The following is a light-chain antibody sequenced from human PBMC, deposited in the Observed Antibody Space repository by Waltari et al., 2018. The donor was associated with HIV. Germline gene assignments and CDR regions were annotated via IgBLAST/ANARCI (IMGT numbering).Light chain of an antibody. CDR3: QQYGRSRT. V-gene: IGKV1-5*03. CDR1: QSISSS. CDR2: KAS. J-gene: IGKJ1*01. Sequence: DIQMTQSPSTLSASVGARVSITCRSSQSISSSLAWYQQKPGKVPTLLIYKASTLQSGVPSRFGGSGSGAEFTLTISSLQPDDCATYYCQQYGRSRTFGQGTKVDIK.